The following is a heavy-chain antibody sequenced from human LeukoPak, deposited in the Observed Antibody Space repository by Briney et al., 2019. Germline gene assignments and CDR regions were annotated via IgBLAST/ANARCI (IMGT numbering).Heavy chain of an antibody. V-gene: IGHV1-18*01. D-gene: IGHD1-26*01. CDR3: ARSPVGATNYYYYYGMDV. J-gene: IGHJ6*02. CDR2: ISAYNGNT. Sequence: ASVKVSCKAPGYTFTTYGISWVRQAPGQGLEWMGWISAYNGNTNYAQKLQGRVTMTTDTSTSTAYMELRSLRSDDTAVYYCARSPVGATNYYYYYGMDVWGQGTTVTVSS. CDR1: GYTFTTYG.